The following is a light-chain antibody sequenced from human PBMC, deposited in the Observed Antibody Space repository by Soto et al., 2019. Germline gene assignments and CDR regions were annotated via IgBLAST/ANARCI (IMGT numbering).Light chain of an antibody. Sequence: QSALTQPASVSGSPGQSITISCTGTSSDVGGYNYVSWYQRHPGKAPKLMIYEVSNRPSGVSNRFSGSKSGNTASLTISGLQAEDEADYYCRSYTSSSTLLVFGGGTKVTVL. CDR2: EVS. CDR1: SSDVGGYNY. V-gene: IGLV2-14*01. CDR3: RSYTSSSTLLV. J-gene: IGLJ2*01.